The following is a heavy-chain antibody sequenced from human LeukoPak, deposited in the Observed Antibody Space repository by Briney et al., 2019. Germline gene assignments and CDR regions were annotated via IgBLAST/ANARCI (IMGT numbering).Heavy chain of an antibody. CDR3: ARVDTKAYYYGMDV. CDR2: MNPNSGNT. J-gene: IGHJ6*02. CDR1: GDTFTSYD. Sequence: ASVKVSCKASGDTFTSYDINWLRQATGQGLEWMGWMNPNSGNTGYAQKFQGRVTMTRNTSISTAYMELSSLRSEDTAVYYCARVDTKAYYYGMDVWGQGTTVTVSS. V-gene: IGHV1-8*01.